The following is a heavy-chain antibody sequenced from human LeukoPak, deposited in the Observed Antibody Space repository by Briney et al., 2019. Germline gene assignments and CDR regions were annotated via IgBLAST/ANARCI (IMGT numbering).Heavy chain of an antibody. D-gene: IGHD4-17*01. CDR1: GGSFSGYY. V-gene: IGHV4-34*01. CDR3: VRFSYGDYTD. J-gene: IGHJ4*02. CDR2: INHGGGT. Sequence: SETLSLTCAVYGGSFSGYYWSWIRQPPGKGLEWIGEINHGGGTNYNPSLKSRVTISVDTSKNQFSLNLYSVTAADTAVYYCVRFSYGDYTDWGQGTLVTVSS.